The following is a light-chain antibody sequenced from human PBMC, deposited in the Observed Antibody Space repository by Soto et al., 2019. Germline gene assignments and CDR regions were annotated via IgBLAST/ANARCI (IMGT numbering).Light chain of an antibody. V-gene: IGLV2-23*03. CDR3: CSYASSGTFVL. CDR2: EGN. J-gene: IGLJ2*01. Sequence: QSALTQPASVSGSPGQSITISCSGTSSDVATFNLVSWYQQHPGKAPILMIYEGNKRPSGISGRFSGSKSDRTASLTISGLQPEDEASYYCCSYASSGTFVLFGGGTKLTVL. CDR1: SSDVATFNL.